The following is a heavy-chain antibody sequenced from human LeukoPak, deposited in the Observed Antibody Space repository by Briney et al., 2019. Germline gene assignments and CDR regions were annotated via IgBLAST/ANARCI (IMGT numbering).Heavy chain of an antibody. V-gene: IGHV3-21*01. CDR1: GFTFSSYS. J-gene: IGHJ3*02. CDR3: ARVSAGRLHDAFDI. CDR2: ISSSSSYI. Sequence: GGSLRLSCAASGFTFSSYSMNWVRQAPGKGLEWVSSISSSSSYIYYADSVKGRFTISRGNAKNSLYLQMNSLRAEDTAVYYCARVSAGRLHDAFDIWGQGTMVTVSS.